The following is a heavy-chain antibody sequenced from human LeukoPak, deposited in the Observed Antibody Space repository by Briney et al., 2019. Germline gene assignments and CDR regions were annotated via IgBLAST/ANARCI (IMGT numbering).Heavy chain of an antibody. CDR3: ARASSGYQ. CDR2: IKEDGSEK. Sequence: GGSLRLSCAASGFTFSPYWMSWVRQAPGKGLEWVANIKEDGSEKYYGDSVKGRFTISRDNAKNSLYLQMNSLRAEDTAVYYCARASSGYQWGQGTLVTVSS. V-gene: IGHV3-7*01. J-gene: IGHJ4*02. D-gene: IGHD3-22*01. CDR1: GFTFSPYW.